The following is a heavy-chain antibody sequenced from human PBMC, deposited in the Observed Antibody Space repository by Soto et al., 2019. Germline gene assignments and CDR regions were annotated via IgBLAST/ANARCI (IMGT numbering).Heavy chain of an antibody. J-gene: IGHJ5*02. D-gene: IGHD2-2*01. V-gene: IGHV1-3*01. CDR3: ARVPRYTSDIVEVPAVMFVDWFVP. Sequence: QVQLVQSGAEVKKPGASVKVSCKASGYTFSSYAVQWVRQAPGQSLEWIGWIHAGNGDTKYSLKFHGRVTLTRDTSANTAYMDLSSLRSEDTAVYYCARVPRYTSDIVEVPAVMFVDWFVPWGQGTLVTVSS. CDR2: IHAGNGDT. CDR1: GYTFSSYA.